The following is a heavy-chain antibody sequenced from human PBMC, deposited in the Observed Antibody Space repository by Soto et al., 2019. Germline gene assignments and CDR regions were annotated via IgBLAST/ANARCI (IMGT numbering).Heavy chain of an antibody. CDR1: GFTVSSNY. V-gene: IGHV3-53*04. CDR3: ARGPGGGFVDS. CDR2: IYSGGST. D-gene: IGHD2-15*01. J-gene: IGHJ4*02. Sequence: EVQLVESGGGLVQPGGSLRLSCAASGFTVSSNYMSWVRQAPGKGLEWVSVIYSGGSTYYADSVKGRFTISRHNSKNTLYLQMNSLSAEDTAVYDCARGPGGGFVDSWGQGTLVTVSS.